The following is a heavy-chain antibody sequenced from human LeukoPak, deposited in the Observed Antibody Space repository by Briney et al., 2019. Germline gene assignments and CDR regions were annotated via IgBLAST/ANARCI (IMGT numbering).Heavy chain of an antibody. J-gene: IGHJ4*02. CDR1: GFTFSSYA. D-gene: IGHD2-2*01. Sequence: GGSLRLSCAASGFTFSSYAMNWVRRTPGKGLEWVSSISGRSGGTTNYADSVKGRFTIYRDNSKNTLYLQMNSLRAEDTDVYFCAKGGYCTSTSCYLLEWGQGTLVTVSS. CDR3: AKGGYCTSTSCYLLE. V-gene: IGHV3-23*01. CDR2: ISGRSGGTT.